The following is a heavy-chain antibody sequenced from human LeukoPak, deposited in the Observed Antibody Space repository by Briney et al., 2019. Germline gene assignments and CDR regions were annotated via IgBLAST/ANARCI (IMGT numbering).Heavy chain of an antibody. V-gene: IGHV1-2*02. CDR1: GFTFTGYY. CDR3: ASRKRDYCSSTSCFPDPEGGFDP. D-gene: IGHD2-2*01. J-gene: IGHJ5*02. Sequence: GASVKVSCKASGFTFTGYYMHWVRQAPGQGLEWMGWINPNSGGTNYAQKFQGRVTMTRDTSISTAYMELGRLRSDDTAVYYCASRKRDYCSSTSCFPDPEGGFDPWGQGTLVTVSS. CDR2: INPNSGGT.